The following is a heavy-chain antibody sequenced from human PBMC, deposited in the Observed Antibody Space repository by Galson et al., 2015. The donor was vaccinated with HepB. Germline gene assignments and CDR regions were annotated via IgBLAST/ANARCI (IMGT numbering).Heavy chain of an antibody. V-gene: IGHV3-11*05. D-gene: IGHD5-12*01. Sequence: LRLSCAASGFAFSDYYMSWIRQAPGKGLEWVSYISSSSSYTEYADSVKGRFTISRDNAKNSLYLQMNSLRAEDTAVYYCARDPVYSGYDPAGDALAFDIWGQGTMVTVSS. CDR3: ARDPVYSGYDPAGDALAFDI. CDR1: GFAFSDYY. J-gene: IGHJ3*02. CDR2: ISSSSSYT.